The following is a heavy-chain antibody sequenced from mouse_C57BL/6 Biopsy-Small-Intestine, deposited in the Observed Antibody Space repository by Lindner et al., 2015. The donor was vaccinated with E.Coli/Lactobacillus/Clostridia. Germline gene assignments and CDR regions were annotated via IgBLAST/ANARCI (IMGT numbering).Heavy chain of an antibody. J-gene: IGHJ2*01. CDR2: IYPGSGNT. Sequence: VQLQESGPELVKPGASVKISCKASGYSFTSYYIHWVKQRPGQGLEWIGWIYPGSGNTKYNEKFKGKATLTADTSSSTAYMQLSSLTSEDSAVYYCARGEGHYYGSSYTYWGQGTTLIVSS. CDR3: ARGEGHYYGSSYTY. CDR1: GYSFTSYY. D-gene: IGHD1-1*01. V-gene: IGHV1-66*01.